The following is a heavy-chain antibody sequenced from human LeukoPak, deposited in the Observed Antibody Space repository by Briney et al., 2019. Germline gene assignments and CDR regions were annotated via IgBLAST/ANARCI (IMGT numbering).Heavy chain of an antibody. D-gene: IGHD5-18*01. Sequence: PGGPLRLSCAASGFTFSRYEMNWVRQAPGKGLEWVSYISSSAETTYYADSVKGRFTISRDNAKSSLYLQMYSLRAEDTAVYFCARQQQQLWYDWGQGTLVTVSS. J-gene: IGHJ4*02. CDR3: ARQQQQLWYD. CDR1: GFTFSRYE. CDR2: ISSSAETT. V-gene: IGHV3-48*03.